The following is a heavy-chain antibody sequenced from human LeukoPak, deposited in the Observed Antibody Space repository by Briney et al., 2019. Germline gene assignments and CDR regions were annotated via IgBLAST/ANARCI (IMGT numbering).Heavy chain of an antibody. CDR3: ARDGDSCGPDAFDI. CDR1: GYTFTSYG. D-gene: IGHD5-18*01. Sequence: ASVKVSCKASGYTFTSYGISWVRQAPGHGLEGMGWTSAYNGNTNYAQKLQGRVTMTTDTSTSTAYMELRSLRSDDTAVYYCARDGDSCGPDAFDIWGQGTMVTVSS. J-gene: IGHJ3*02. V-gene: IGHV1-18*01. CDR2: TSAYNGNT.